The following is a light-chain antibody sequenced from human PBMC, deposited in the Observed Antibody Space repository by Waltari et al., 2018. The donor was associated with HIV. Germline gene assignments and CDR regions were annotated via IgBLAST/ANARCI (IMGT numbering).Light chain of an antibody. CDR1: QSVGSH. J-gene: IGKJ4*01. V-gene: IGKV3-15*01. CDR2: GSS. Sequence: EIVLTQSPATLSVSPGERATLSCRASQSVGSHLAWYQQKPGQPPRLLIYGSSTRATGISDRFSGSGSGTDFTLTINSLQSEDFAIYDCQQNTLRPPLTFGGGTKVEIK. CDR3: QQNTLRPPLT.